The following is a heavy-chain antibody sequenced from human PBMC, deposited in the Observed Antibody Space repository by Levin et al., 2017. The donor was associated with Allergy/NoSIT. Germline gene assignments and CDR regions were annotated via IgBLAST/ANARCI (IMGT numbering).Heavy chain of an antibody. Sequence: VSGPTLVKPTETLTLTCTVSDFSLNNGRMGVSWIRQPPGKALEWLAHIFSNDEKSYNRSLKNKLTISKDTSKSQVVLTMTNMDPLDTATYFCARISIGGWLNWYFDLWGRGTLVTVSS. J-gene: IGHJ2*01. V-gene: IGHV2-26*01. CDR3: ARISIGGWLNWYFDL. CDR1: DFSLNNGRMG. CDR2: IFSNDEK. D-gene: IGHD3-16*01.